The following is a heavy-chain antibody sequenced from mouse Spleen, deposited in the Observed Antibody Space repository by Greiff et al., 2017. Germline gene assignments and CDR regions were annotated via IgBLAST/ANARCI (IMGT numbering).Heavy chain of an antibody. V-gene: IGHV5-6-5*01. CDR1: GFTFSSYA. Sequence: EVQVVESGGGLVKPGGSLKLSCAASGFTFSSYAMSWVRQTPEKRLEWVASISSGGSTYYPDSVKGRFTISRDNARNILYLQMSSLRSEDTAMYYCARGPFTTVVAPYAMDYWGQGTSVTVSS. CDR3: ARGPFTTVVAPYAMDY. J-gene: IGHJ4*01. CDR2: ISSGGST. D-gene: IGHD1-1*01.